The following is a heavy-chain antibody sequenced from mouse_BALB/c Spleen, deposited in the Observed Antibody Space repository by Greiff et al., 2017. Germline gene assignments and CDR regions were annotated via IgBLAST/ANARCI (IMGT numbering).Heavy chain of an antibody. CDR2: IYPGDGDT. V-gene: IGHV1-82*01. CDR3: ARDYGLDD. D-gene: IGHD1-2*01. Sequence: VQLQQSGPELAKPGASVKISCKASGYAFSSYWMNWVKQRPGQGLEWIGRIYPGDGDTNYNGKFKGKATLTADKSSSTAYMQLSSLTSVDSAVYFCARDYGLDDWGQGTTLTVSA. CDR1: GYAFSSYW. J-gene: IGHJ2*01.